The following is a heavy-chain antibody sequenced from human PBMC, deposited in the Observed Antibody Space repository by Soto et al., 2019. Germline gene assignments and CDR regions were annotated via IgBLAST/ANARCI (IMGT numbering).Heavy chain of an antibody. Sequence: EVQLLESGGGLVQPGGSLRLSCAASGFTFSSYAMSLVRQAPGKGLEWVSAISGSGGSTYYADSVKGRFTISRDNSKNTLYLQMNSLRAEDTAVYYCAKASGEGWWADAFDYWGQGTLVTVSS. CDR1: GFTFSSYA. D-gene: IGHD2-15*01. CDR2: ISGSGGST. V-gene: IGHV3-23*01. CDR3: AKASGEGWWADAFDY. J-gene: IGHJ4*02.